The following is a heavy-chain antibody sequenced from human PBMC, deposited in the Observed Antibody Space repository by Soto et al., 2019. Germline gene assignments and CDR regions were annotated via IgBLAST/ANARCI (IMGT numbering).Heavy chain of an antibody. D-gene: IGHD3-3*01. CDR3: ARAKLRFQDMDV. Sequence: ASVKVSCKASGYTFTSYDINWVRQATGQGLEWMGWMNPNSGNTGYAQKFQGRVTMTRNTSISTAYMELSSLRSEDTAVYYCARAKLRFQDMDVWGKGTTVTVSS. V-gene: IGHV1-8*01. CDR2: MNPNSGNT. J-gene: IGHJ6*03. CDR1: GYTFTSYD.